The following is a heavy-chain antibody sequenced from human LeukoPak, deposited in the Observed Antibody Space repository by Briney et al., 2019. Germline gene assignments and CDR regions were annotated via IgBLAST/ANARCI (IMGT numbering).Heavy chain of an antibody. CDR1: GGSISSSNW. CDR2: IYHSGST. Sequence: SGTLSLTCAVSGGSISSSNWWRWVRRPPGKGLEWIGEIYHSGSTNYNPSLKSRVTISVDKSKNQFSLKLSSVTAADTAVYYCAREGRGKGAVAGPYDAFDIWGQGTMVTVSS. V-gene: IGHV4-4*02. D-gene: IGHD6-19*01. J-gene: IGHJ3*02. CDR3: AREGRGKGAVAGPYDAFDI.